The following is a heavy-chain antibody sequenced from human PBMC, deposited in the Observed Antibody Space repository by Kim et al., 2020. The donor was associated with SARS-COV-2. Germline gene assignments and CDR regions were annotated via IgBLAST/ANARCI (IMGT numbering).Heavy chain of an antibody. J-gene: IGHJ3*02. CDR3: ARGGGLLAFDI. D-gene: IGHD1-26*01. CDR2: T. Sequence: THYDPSLKSRVTISVDTSKNQFSLKLSSVTAADTAVYYCARGGGLLAFDIWGQGTMVTVSS. V-gene: IGHV4-34*01.